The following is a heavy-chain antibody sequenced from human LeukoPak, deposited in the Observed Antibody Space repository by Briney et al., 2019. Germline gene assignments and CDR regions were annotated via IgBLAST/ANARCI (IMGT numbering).Heavy chain of an antibody. V-gene: IGHV1-2*02. J-gene: IGHJ5*02. Sequence: ASVKVSCKASGYTFTDYYIHWVRQAPGQGLEWMGWINPKSGGTNYAQKFQGRVTMTRDTSISTAYMELNRLRSDDTAMYYCARDRVDSSAWHVWAWGQGTLVTVSS. CDR3: ARDRVDSSAWHVWA. CDR1: GYTFTDYY. D-gene: IGHD6-19*01. CDR2: INPKSGGT.